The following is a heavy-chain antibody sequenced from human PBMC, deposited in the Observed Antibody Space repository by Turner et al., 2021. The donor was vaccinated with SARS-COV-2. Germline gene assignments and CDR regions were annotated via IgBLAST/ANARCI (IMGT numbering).Heavy chain of an antibody. CDR2: IYYSGST. CDR1: GGSISSYY. J-gene: IGHJ5*02. D-gene: IGHD6-13*01. CDR3: ARGIPAAAGLVNWFDP. V-gene: IGHV4-59*01. Sequence: QVQLQESGPGLVKPSETLSLTCTVSGGSISSYYWSWIRQPPGKGLEWIGYIYYSGSTNYNPSLKSRFTISIGTSKNQFSLKLSSVTAADTAVYYCARGIPAAAGLVNWFDPWGQGTLVTVSS.